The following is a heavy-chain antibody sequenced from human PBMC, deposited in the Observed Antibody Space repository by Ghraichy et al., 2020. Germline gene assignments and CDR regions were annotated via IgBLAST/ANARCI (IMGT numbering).Heavy chain of an antibody. Sequence: GESLNISCAASGFTFTSYSMSWVRQAPTKGLEWVSSINGNGAKINYADSVKGRFTISRDNSKNTLYLQMNSLRADDTAVYYCAKDAVTANGRWDGFDIWGQGTTFTVSS. J-gene: IGHJ3*02. D-gene: IGHD2-21*02. V-gene: IGHV3-23*01. CDR3: AKDAVTANGRWDGFDI. CDR1: GFTFTSYS. CDR2: INGNGAKI.